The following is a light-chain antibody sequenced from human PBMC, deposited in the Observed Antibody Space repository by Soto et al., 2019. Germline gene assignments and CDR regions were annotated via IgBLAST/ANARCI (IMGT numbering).Light chain of an antibody. CDR2: KAS. CDR3: QHYNSYSEA. Sequence: DIQMTQSPSTLSGSLGDRVTIPCRASQTISSWLAWYQQKPGKAPKLLIYKASTLKSGVPSRFSGSGSGTEFTLTISSLQPDDFATYYCQHYNSYSEAFGQGTKVELK. J-gene: IGKJ1*01. CDR1: QTISSW. V-gene: IGKV1-5*03.